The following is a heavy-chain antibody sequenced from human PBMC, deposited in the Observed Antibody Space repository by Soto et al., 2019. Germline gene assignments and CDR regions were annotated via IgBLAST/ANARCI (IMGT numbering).Heavy chain of an antibody. CDR1: GGTFSSYG. J-gene: IGHJ5*02. V-gene: IGHV1-69*01. D-gene: IGHD2-15*01. CDR2: IIPISGTV. CDR3: AIYRPVQVAPQRGIWFDP. Sequence: QVQLVQSGAEVKKPGSSVKVSCKASGGTFSSYGVTWVRQAPGQGLEWMGGIIPISGTVNYAQKFQGRVTITANEVTGTAYMELRRLKSDDTAVFYCAIYRPVQVAPQRGIWFDPWGQGTLVTVSS.